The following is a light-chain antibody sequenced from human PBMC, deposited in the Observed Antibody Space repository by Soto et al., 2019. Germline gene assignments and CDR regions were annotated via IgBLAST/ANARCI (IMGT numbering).Light chain of an antibody. J-gene: IGKJ1*01. V-gene: IGKV3-15*01. Sequence: EIVLTQSPVTLSLSPGARATLFCRASQSVSSNYLAWYQQKPGQAPRLLIYGASTRATGIPARFSGSGSGTEFTLTINSLQSEDLAVYYCQQYNNWPRTFGQGTKVDIK. CDR2: GAS. CDR1: QSVSSN. CDR3: QQYNNWPRT.